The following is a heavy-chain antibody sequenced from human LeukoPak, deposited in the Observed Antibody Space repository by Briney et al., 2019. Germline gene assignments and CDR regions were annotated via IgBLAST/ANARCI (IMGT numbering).Heavy chain of an antibody. D-gene: IGHD3-9*01. V-gene: IGHV3-23*01. Sequence: GGSLRLSCAASGFTVSSYAMTWVRQAPGKGLEWVSAITGGGDTTYYADSVKGRFTISRDNSKNTLYLQMNNLRAEDTAIYYCAKAANYDILTGYYLDYWGQGTLVTVSS. CDR1: GFTVSSYA. CDR2: ITGGGDTT. J-gene: IGHJ4*02. CDR3: AKAANYDILTGYYLDY.